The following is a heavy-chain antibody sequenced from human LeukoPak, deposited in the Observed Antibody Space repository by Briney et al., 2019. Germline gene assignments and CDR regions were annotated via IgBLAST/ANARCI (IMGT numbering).Heavy chain of an antibody. D-gene: IGHD3-10*01. CDR3: AKSRGYHGSGREPFDY. V-gene: IGHV3-9*01. CDR1: GFTFDDYA. CDR2: ITWNSGNI. Sequence: PGGSLRLSCAASGFTFDDYAMHCVRQAPGKGVEWVSGITWNSGNIALADSVKGRFTISRDNAKSSRHLQMDSLRPEDTALYYCAKSRGYHGSGREPFDYWGQGTLVTASS. J-gene: IGHJ4*02.